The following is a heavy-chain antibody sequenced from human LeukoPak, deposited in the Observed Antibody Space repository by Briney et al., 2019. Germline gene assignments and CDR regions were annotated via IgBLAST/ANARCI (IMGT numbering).Heavy chain of an antibody. CDR1: GYTFTSYA. J-gene: IGHJ6*03. Sequence: GASVKVSCKASGYTFTSYAMHWVRQAPGQRLEWMGWSNAGNGNTKYSQEFQGRVTITRDTSASTAYMELSSLRSEDMAVYYCATPSIVGATNYYYYYYMDVWGKGTTVTVSS. CDR2: SNAGNGNT. D-gene: IGHD1-26*01. V-gene: IGHV1-3*02. CDR3: ATPSIVGATNYYYYYYMDV.